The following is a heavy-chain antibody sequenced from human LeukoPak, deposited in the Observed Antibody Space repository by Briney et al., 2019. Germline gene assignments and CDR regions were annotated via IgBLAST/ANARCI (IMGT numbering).Heavy chain of an antibody. V-gene: IGHV4-34*01. CDR1: GGSFSGDY. CDR3: ARVGLRGWDYFDY. CDR2: INHSGRT. J-gene: IGHJ4*02. Sequence: SETLSLTCVVYGGSFSGDYWSWIRQPPGRGLEWIGEINHSGRTNYNPSLKSRVTISVDTSKNQFSLKLSSVTAADTAVYYCARVGLRGWDYFDYWGQGTLVTVSS. D-gene: IGHD1-26*01.